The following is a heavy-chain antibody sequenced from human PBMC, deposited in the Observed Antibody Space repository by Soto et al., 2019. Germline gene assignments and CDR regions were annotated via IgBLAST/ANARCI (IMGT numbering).Heavy chain of an antibody. V-gene: IGHV4-59*06. J-gene: IGHJ4*02. CDR3: APERRTTVSPIAYYFDH. Sequence: SETLSLTCTVAGGSISGFYWSWIRQHPWKGLEFIGYIEYNGGTYYNPSLQSRFTISVDSSKNQFSLRVTSVTAADTAVYFCAPERRTTVSPIAYYFDHWGQGSPVTVSS. CDR1: GGSISGFY. D-gene: IGHD4-17*01. CDR2: IEYNGGT.